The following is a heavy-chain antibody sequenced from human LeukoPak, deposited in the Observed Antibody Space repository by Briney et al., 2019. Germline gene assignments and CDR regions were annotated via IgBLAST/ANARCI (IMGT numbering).Heavy chain of an antibody. CDR1: GFIFSSYA. CDR2: ISYHGSDQ. J-gene: IGHJ3*02. D-gene: IGHD3-9*01. CDR3: AKDQSDYDILTGHDAFDI. Sequence: GGSLRLSCAASGFIFSSYAMHWVRQAPGKGLDWVAVISYHGSDQFYADSVKGRFTISRDNSKNTLYLQMNSLRAEDTAVYYCAKDQSDYDILTGHDAFDIWGQGTMVTVSS. V-gene: IGHV3-30*04.